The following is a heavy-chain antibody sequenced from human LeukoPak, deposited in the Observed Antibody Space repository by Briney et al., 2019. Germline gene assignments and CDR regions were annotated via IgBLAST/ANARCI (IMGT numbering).Heavy chain of an antibody. V-gene: IGHV4-39*07. Sequence: SETLSLTCTVSGGSISSSSYYWGWIRQPPGKGLEWIGSIYYSGSTCYNPSLKSRVTISVDTSKNQFSPKLSSVTAADTAVYYCAKITGTTTAFDIWGQGTMVTVSS. CDR3: AKITGTTTAFDI. D-gene: IGHD1-7*01. CDR2: IYYSGST. J-gene: IGHJ3*02. CDR1: GGSISSSSYY.